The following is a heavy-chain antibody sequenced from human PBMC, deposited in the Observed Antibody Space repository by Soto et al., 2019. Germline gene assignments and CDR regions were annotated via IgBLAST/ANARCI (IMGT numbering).Heavy chain of an antibody. CDR2: ISSSGSTI. D-gene: IGHD3-16*01. CDR3: ARDLNYDYVWGSFYYYYGMDV. CDR1: GFTFSSYE. J-gene: IGHJ6*02. V-gene: IGHV3-48*03. Sequence: GGSLRLSCAASGFTFSSYEMNWVRQAPGKGLAWVSYISSSGSTIYYADSVKGRFTISRDNAKNSLYLQMNSLRAEDTAVYYCARDLNYDYVWGSFYYYYGMDVWGQGTTVTVS.